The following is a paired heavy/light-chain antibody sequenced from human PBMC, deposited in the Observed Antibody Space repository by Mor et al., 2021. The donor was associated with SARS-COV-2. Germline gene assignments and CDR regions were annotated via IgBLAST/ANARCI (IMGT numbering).Heavy chain of an antibody. CDR3: AKEIGDFWSGSYFDS. Sequence: EVQLLESGGGLVQPGGSLRLSCAASGFTFSNYALSWVRQAPGKGLEWLSAINGSGGMTFYADSVRGRLTISRDNSKKTLYLQINSLRAEDTAVYYCAKEIGDFWSGSYFDSWGRGTLVTVSS. V-gene: IGHV3-23*01. CDR1: GFTFSNYA. CDR2: INGSGGMT. J-gene: IGHJ4*02. D-gene: IGHD3-3*01.
Light chain of an antibody. CDR1: QSLRTN. Sequence: EMVMTQSPAALSVSPGERVTLSCRASQSLRTNLAWYQQKPGQAPRLLISGASTRATGFPARFSGSGSGTEFTLTISSLQSEDVGVYYCQQYNMWPLTFAGGTKVEMK. CDR3: QQYNMWPLT. V-gene: IGKV3-15*01. CDR2: GAS. J-gene: IGKJ4*01.